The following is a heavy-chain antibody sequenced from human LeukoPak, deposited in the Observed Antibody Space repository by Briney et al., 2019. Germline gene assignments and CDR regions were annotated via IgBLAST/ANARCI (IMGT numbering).Heavy chain of an antibody. J-gene: IGHJ4*02. D-gene: IGHD6-19*01. CDR2: TYYRSKWYD. CDR1: GDSFSSINGA. V-gene: IGHV6-1*01. Sequence: SQTLSLTCAISGDSFSSINGAWNWVRQSPSRGLEWLVRTYYRSKWYDEYAESMRGRITINPDTSMNQYSLHLLSVTPEDTAVYYCARDLGNTGWYTFDYWGQGILVTVSP. CDR3: ARDLGNTGWYTFDY.